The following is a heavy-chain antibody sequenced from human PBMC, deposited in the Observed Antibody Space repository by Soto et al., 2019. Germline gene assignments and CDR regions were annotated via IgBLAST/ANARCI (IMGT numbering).Heavy chain of an antibody. Sequence: QVQLEQSGAEVTKPGSSVKVCCEASGGTLSDHGVAWLRQAPGQGLEWMGGTIPVFNTAKYAQKFQGRVTVTADKFTNIAYMELSSLRSEDTAFYFCARGVYGSGNYYTGPSAFDIWGQGTMVIVST. J-gene: IGHJ3*02. D-gene: IGHD3-10*01. V-gene: IGHV1-69*06. CDR1: GGTLSDHG. CDR2: TIPVFNTA. CDR3: ARGVYGSGNYYTGPSAFDI.